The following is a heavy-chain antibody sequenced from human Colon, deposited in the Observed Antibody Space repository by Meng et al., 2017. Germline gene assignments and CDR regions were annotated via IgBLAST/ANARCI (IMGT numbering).Heavy chain of an antibody. CDR1: GYTFTSYG. CDR3: ARENNYYDSSGYPNYDAFDI. V-gene: IGHV1-18*01. Sequence: ASVKVSCKASGYTFTSYGISWVRQAPGQGLEWVGWISAYNGNTNYAQKLQGRVTMTTDTSTSTAYMELRSLRSDDTAVYYCARENNYYDSSGYPNYDAFDIWGQGTMVTVSS. D-gene: IGHD3-22*01. J-gene: IGHJ3*02. CDR2: ISAYNGNT.